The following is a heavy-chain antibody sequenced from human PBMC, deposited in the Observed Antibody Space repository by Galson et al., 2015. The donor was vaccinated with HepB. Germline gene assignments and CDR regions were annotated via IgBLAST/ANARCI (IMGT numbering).Heavy chain of an antibody. V-gene: IGHV3-30*18. CDR2: ISYDGSAK. CDR1: GFTFANYG. J-gene: IGHJ2*01. Sequence: SLRLSCAASGFTFANYGLHWVRQAPGKGLEWVAIISYDGSAKKYADSVKGRFTVSRDNSKNTLYLQLHSLGSEDTAVYYCAKVQGWRLRLGHFDLWGRGTLVTVSS. CDR3: AKVQGWRLRLGHFDL. D-gene: IGHD3-16*01.